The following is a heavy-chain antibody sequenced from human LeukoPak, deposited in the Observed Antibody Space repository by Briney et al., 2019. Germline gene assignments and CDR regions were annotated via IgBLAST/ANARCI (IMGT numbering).Heavy chain of an antibody. J-gene: IGHJ6*02. CDR3: ARDCSGDSCYSGWGYYYGMDV. CDR1: GFTFSDYY. D-gene: IGHD2-15*01. Sequence: GGSLRLSCAASGFTFSDYYMSWVRQAPGKGLEWVSVISGSGDNTYQADSVKGRFIISRDNSNNTLSVQMNSLRAEDTAVYYCARDCSGDSCYSGWGYYYGMDVWGQGTTVTVSS. V-gene: IGHV3-23*01. CDR2: ISGSGDNT.